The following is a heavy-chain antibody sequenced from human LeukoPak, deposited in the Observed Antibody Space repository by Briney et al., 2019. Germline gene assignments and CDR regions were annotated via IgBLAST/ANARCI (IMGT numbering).Heavy chain of an antibody. CDR3: ARISAGYSSGWPTD. Sequence: PSETLSLTCTVSGGSISSSSYYWGWVRQPPGKGLEWIGSIYYSGSTYYNPSRKSRVTKSVDTSKNQFSMKLSSVTAADTAVYSCARISAGYSSGWPTDWGQGTLVTVSS. J-gene: IGHJ4*02. V-gene: IGHV4-39*01. CDR1: GGSISSSSYY. D-gene: IGHD6-19*01. CDR2: IYYSGST.